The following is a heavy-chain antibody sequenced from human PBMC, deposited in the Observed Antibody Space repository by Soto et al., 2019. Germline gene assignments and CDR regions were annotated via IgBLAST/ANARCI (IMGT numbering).Heavy chain of an antibody. CDR2: IYYSGST. Sequence: QVQLQESGPGLVKPSQTLSLTCTVSGGSISSGDYYWSWIRQPPGKGLEWIGYIYYSGSTYYNPSLKSRVTISVDTSTNQFSRKLSSVTAADTAVYYCARESVLWKYFDYWGQGTLVTVSS. V-gene: IGHV4-30-4*01. J-gene: IGHJ4*02. D-gene: IGHD3-10*01. CDR3: ARESVLWKYFDY. CDR1: GGSISSGDYY.